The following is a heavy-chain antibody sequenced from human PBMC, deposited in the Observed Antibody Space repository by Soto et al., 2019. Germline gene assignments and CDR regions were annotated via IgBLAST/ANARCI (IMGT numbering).Heavy chain of an antibody. V-gene: IGHV3-30*03. CDR3: ATHTTIVGEWDY. CDR1: GFTFSSYG. J-gene: IGHJ4*02. CDR2: ISYDGRNK. Sequence: PGGSLRLSCAASGFTFSSYGMHWVRQAPGKGLEWVAVISYDGRNKYYADSVKGRFTLSRDNSKNTLYLQMNSLRAEDTALYYCATHTTIVGEWDYWGQGTLVTVSS. D-gene: IGHD3-22*01.